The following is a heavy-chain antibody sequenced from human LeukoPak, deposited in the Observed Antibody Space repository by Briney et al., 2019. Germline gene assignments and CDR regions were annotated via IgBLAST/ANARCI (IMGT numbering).Heavy chain of an antibody. CDR3: ARGSEGATNY. CDR1: GFNFRAYW. CDR2: IYYTGST. D-gene: IGHD1-26*01. V-gene: IGHV4-59*01. J-gene: IGHJ4*02. Sequence: GSLRLSCITSGFNFRAYWMGWIRQAPGKGLEWLGYIYYTGSTTYNPSVKSRITISLDTSKKQISLKLRSVTAADTAVYYCARGSEGATNYWGQGTLVTVS.